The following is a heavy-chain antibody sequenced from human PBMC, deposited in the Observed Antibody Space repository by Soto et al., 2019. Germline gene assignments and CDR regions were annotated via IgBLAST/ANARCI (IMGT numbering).Heavy chain of an antibody. V-gene: IGHV3-30*03. CDR3: AGGWSFFDY. D-gene: IGHD6-19*01. CDR1: GFSFSNYG. Sequence: QVQLVESGGGVVQPGRSLRLSCAASGFSFSNYGMHWARQAPGKGLEWVAGISFDGSKKYHADSVKGRFTISRDNSKNTLYLPMNSLRTEDTAVYYCAGGWSFFDYCGQGTLVTVSS. CDR2: ISFDGSKK. J-gene: IGHJ4*02.